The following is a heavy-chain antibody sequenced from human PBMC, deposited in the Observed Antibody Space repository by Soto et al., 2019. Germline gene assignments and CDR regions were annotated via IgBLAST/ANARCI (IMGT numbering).Heavy chain of an antibody. CDR2: IYSGGST. V-gene: IGHV3-53*01. D-gene: IGHD3-3*01. CDR3: ASYDVYSYYYYGMDV. Sequence: GGSLRLSCAASGFTVSSNYMSWVRQAPGKGLEWVSVIYSGGSTYYADSVKGRFTISRDNSKSTLYLQMNSLRAEDTAVYYCASYDVYSYYYYGMDVWGQGTTVTVSS. J-gene: IGHJ6*02. CDR1: GFTVSSNY.